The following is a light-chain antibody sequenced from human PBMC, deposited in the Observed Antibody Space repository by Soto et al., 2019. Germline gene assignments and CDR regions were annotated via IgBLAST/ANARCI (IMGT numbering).Light chain of an antibody. CDR1: SSNIGNNY. Sequence: QSVLTQPPSVSAAPGQKVTISFSGSSSNIGNNYVSWYQQLPGTAPKLLIYDNNKRPSRIPARFSGSKSGTSATLGITGLQTGDEADYYCGTWDSSLSAGVVFGGGTKLTVL. CDR3: GTWDSSLSAGVV. V-gene: IGLV1-51*01. J-gene: IGLJ2*01. CDR2: DNN.